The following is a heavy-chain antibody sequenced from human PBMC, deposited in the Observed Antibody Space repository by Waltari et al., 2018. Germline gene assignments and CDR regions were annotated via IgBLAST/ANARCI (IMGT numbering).Heavy chain of an antibody. CDR2: IDYSGST. CDR3: ARLPDYYYYMDV. CDR1: GGSISSGGYY. J-gene: IGHJ6*03. Sequence: QVQLQESGPGLVTPSQTLSLTCTVSGGSISSGGYYWRWILQHPGKGLEWIGYIDYSGSTYYNPSLKSRVTISVDTSKNQFSLKLSSVTAADTAVYYCARLPDYYYYMDVWGKGTTVTVSS. V-gene: IGHV4-31*03.